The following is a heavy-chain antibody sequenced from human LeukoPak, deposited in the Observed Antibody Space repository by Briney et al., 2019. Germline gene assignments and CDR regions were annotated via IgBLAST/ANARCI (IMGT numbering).Heavy chain of an antibody. Sequence: GGPLRLSCAASGFTFSNYYTNWVRQAPGKGLEWVSSISSGSSYIYYADSLKGRFTISRDNAQNSPYLQMNSLRAEDTAVYYCATGVRGYNSALDYWGQGTLVTVSP. J-gene: IGHJ4*02. V-gene: IGHV3-21*01. CDR1: GFTFSNYY. D-gene: IGHD6-19*01. CDR3: ATGVRGYNSALDY. CDR2: ISSGSSYI.